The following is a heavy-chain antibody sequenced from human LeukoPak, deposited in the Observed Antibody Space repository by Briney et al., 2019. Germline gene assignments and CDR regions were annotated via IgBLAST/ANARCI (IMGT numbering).Heavy chain of an antibody. J-gene: IGHJ4*02. CDR2: ISAYNGNT. Sequence: ASVKVSCKASGYTFTSYGISWVRQAPGQGLEWMGWISAYNGNTNYAQKLQGRVTMTTDTSTSTAYMELRSLRSDGTAVYYCARSIWSGYYIEAPADYWGQGTLVTVSS. CDR3: ARSIWSGYYIEAPADY. V-gene: IGHV1-18*01. D-gene: IGHD3-3*01. CDR1: GYTFTSYG.